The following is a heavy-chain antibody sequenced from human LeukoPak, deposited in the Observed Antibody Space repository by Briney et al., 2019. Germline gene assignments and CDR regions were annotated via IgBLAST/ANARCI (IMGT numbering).Heavy chain of an antibody. D-gene: IGHD3-22*01. CDR1: GYTFTGYY. V-gene: IGHV1-2*02. Sequence: GASVKVSCKASGYTFTGYYMHWVRQAPGQGLEWMGWINPNSGGTNYAQKFQGRVTMTRDTSISTAYMELSRLRSDDTAVYYCARDSLDDSSGYYYDPNWFDPWGQGTLVTVSS. CDR2: INPNSGGT. J-gene: IGHJ5*02. CDR3: ARDSLDDSSGYYYDPNWFDP.